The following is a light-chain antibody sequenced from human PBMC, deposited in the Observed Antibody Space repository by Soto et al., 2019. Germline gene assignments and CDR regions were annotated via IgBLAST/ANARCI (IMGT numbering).Light chain of an antibody. J-gene: IGKJ5*01. CDR3: QQGYSTPIT. CDR2: TAS. Sequence: DIQLTPSPSSLSASVGDRVTITCRASQSIGTYLHWFQQRPGNAPDLLIYTASSLQSGVPSRFSGSGSVTDFNLTINSLQPEDFATYYCQQGYSTPITVGHGTRLDVK. CDR1: QSIGTY. V-gene: IGKV1-39*01.